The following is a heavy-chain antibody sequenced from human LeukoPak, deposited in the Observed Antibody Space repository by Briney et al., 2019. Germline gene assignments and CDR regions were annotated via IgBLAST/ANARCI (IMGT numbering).Heavy chain of an antibody. CDR1: GYTFTSYY. CDR3: ARAGTTVTGAFDI. CDR2: INPSGDST. Sequence: ASVKVSCKASGYTFTSYYMHWVRQAPGQGLEWMGIINPSGDSTSYAQKFQGRVTMTRDTSTSTVYMELSSLRSGDTAGYYCARAGTTVTGAFDIWGQATMVTVSS. D-gene: IGHD4-17*01. J-gene: IGHJ3*02. V-gene: IGHV1-46*01.